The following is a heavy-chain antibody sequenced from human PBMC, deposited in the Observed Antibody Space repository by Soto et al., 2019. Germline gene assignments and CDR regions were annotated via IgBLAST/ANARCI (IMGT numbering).Heavy chain of an antibody. CDR3: AVLRITIFGVVVNYGVDV. D-gene: IGHD3-3*01. J-gene: IGHJ6*02. CDR2: LVVGSGNT. V-gene: IGHV1-58*01. Sequence: SVKVSCKTSGFMFTSSAVQWVRQARGQRLEWIGWLVVGSGNTRYAQHFQERVTMTRNTSISTAYMELSSLRSEDTAVYYCAVLRITIFGVVVNYGVDVWGQGTTVTVSS. CDR1: GFMFTSSA.